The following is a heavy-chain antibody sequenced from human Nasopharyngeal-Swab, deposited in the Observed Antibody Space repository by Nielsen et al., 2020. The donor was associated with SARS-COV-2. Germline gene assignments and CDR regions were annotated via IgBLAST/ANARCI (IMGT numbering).Heavy chain of an antibody. CDR2: ITWNGGG. Sequence: SLKISCTASGFTYDDYAMHWVRQVPGKGLEWVSGITWNGGGAYTDSVKGRFTISRDNARSSMYLQMNGLRAEDTALYYCTKGRADYSNPSFDNWGQGTLVTVSS. D-gene: IGHD4-11*01. CDR3: TKGRADYSNPSFDN. CDR1: GFTYDDYA. V-gene: IGHV3-9*01. J-gene: IGHJ4*02.